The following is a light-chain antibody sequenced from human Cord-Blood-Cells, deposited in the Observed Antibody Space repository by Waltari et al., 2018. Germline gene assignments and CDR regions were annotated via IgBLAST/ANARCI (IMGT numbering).Light chain of an antibody. J-gene: IGLJ3*02. V-gene: IGLV2-23*02. CDR1: SSDVGSYNL. CDR3: CSYGGSSTWV. CDR2: EVS. Sequence: QSALTQPASVSGSPGQSITISCPGTSSDVGSYNLVSWYQQPPGKAPKLMIHEVSNRASGVSNRFFGSKSGNTASLTISGLQAEDEAEYYCCSYGGSSTWVFGGGTKLAVL.